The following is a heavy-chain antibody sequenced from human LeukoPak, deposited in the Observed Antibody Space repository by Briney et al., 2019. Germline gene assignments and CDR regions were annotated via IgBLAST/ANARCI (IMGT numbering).Heavy chain of an antibody. D-gene: IGHD2-8*01. CDR2: IYSGGST. CDR1: GFTVSSNY. V-gene: IGHV3-53*01. Sequence: GGSLRLSCAASGFTVSSNYMSWVRQAPGKGLEWVSVIYSGGSTYYADSVKGRLTISRDNSKNTLYLQMNSLRAEDTAVYYCARGRVSYYYYMDVWGKGTTVTVSS. CDR3: ARGRVSYYYYMDV. J-gene: IGHJ6*03.